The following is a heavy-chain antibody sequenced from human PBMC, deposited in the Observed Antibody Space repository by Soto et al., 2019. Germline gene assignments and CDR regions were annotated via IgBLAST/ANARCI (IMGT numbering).Heavy chain of an antibody. J-gene: IGHJ4*02. CDR3: ARGDPFAV. CDR1: GFTVNNTY. Sequence: VHLVETGGGLIQPGGSLRLSVAASGFTVNNTYMSWVRQPPGKGLEWVSIIYSGGDTYYADSVKGRFTISRDSSKNTVYIQMNNLRAEDTAVYYCARGDPFAVWGQGTLVTVSS. V-gene: IGHV3-53*02. CDR2: IYSGGDT.